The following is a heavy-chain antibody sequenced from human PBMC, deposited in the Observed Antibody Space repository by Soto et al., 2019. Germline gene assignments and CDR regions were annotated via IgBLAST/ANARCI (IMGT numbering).Heavy chain of an antibody. CDR1: GYTFTVYY. Sequence: SVKVSCKASGYTFTVYYMHCVLQAPGQGLEWMGWINPNSGGTNYAQKFQGRVTMTRDTSISTAYMELSRLRSDDTAVYYCARDLGGWQFQHWGQGTLVTVSS. V-gene: IGHV1-2*02. CDR3: ARDLGGWQFQH. J-gene: IGHJ1*01. D-gene: IGHD6-19*01. CDR2: INPNSGGT.